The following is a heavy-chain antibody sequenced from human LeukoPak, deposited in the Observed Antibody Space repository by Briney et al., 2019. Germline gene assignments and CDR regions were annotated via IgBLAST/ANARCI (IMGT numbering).Heavy chain of an antibody. Sequence: PSETLSLTCTVSGGSISSGGYYWSWIRQPPGKGLEWIGYIYHSGSTYYNPSLKSRVTTSVDTSKNQFSLKLSSVTAADTAVYYCARDVDLLMEFDYWGQGILVTVSS. V-gene: IGHV4-30-2*01. D-gene: IGHD2-8*01. J-gene: IGHJ4*02. CDR2: IYHSGST. CDR3: ARDVDLLMEFDY. CDR1: GGSISSGGYY.